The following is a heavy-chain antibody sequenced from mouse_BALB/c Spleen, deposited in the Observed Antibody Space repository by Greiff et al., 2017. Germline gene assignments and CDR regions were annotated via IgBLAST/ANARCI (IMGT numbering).Heavy chain of an antibody. D-gene: IGHD2-4*01. CDR3: ARPYDYDGRSWFAY. V-gene: IGHV5-6-2*01. J-gene: IGHJ3*01. CDR2: INSNGGST. Sequence: DVKLVESGGGLVKLGGSLKLSCAASGFTFSSYYMSWVRQTPEKRLELVAAINSNGGSTYYPDTVKGRFTISRDNAKNTLYLQMSSLKSEDTALYYCARPYDYDGRSWFAYWGQGTLVTVSA. CDR1: GFTFSSYY.